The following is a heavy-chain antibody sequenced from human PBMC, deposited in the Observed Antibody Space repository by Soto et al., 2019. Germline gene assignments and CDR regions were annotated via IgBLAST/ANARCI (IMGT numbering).Heavy chain of an antibody. J-gene: IGHJ4*02. CDR2: TRNKANSYTT. CDR1: GFTFIDHY. D-gene: IGHD4-17*01. Sequence: WGSLRLSCAASGFTFIDHYMDWVRQAPGKGLEWVGRTRNKANSYTTEYAASVKGRFTISRDDSKNSLYLQMNSLKTEDTAVYYCARVPYGDYHFDYWGQGTLVTVSS. V-gene: IGHV3-72*01. CDR3: ARVPYGDYHFDY.